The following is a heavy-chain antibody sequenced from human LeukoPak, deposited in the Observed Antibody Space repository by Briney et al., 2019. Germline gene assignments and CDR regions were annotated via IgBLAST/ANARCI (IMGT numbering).Heavy chain of an antibody. CDR3: AREMAVYSGSSNFDY. CDR2: ISHDGSNK. CDR1: GFTFSSYA. Sequence: TGGSLRLSCAASGFTFSSYAMHWVRQAPGKGLEWVAVISHDGSNKYYADSVKGRFTISRDNSKNTLYLQMNSLRAEDTAVYYCAREMAVYSGSSNFDYWGQGTLVTVSS. D-gene: IGHD1-26*01. V-gene: IGHV3-30-3*01. J-gene: IGHJ4*02.